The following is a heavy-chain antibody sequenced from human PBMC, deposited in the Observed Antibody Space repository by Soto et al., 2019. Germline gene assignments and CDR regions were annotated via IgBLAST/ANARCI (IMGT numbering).Heavy chain of an antibody. CDR3: ARDKVRSSSWHFYYYYGMDV. CDR2: ISYDGSNK. Sequence: GGSLRLSCAASGFTFSSYAMHCVRQAPGKGLEWVAVISYDGSNKYYADSVKGRFTISRDNSKNTLYLQMNSLRAEDTAVYYCARDKVRSSSWHFYYYYGMDVWGKGTTVTVSS. CDR1: GFTFSSYA. D-gene: IGHD6-13*01. J-gene: IGHJ6*04. V-gene: IGHV3-30-3*01.